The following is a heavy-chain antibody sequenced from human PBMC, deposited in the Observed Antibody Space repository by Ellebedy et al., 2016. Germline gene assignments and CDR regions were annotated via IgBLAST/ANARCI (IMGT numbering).Heavy chain of an antibody. CDR1: GFTFSSFA. CDR3: ARPLSTVTNEPFDI. J-gene: IGHJ3*02. Sequence: GGSLRLSCAASGFTFSSFAMHWVRQAPGKGLEWVAAISFDGSNKNYADSVKGRLTISRDDSKNTLYLQMNSLRAEDTAVYYCARPLSTVTNEPFDIWGQGTMVTVSS. D-gene: IGHD4-17*01. CDR2: ISFDGSNK. V-gene: IGHV3-30*04.